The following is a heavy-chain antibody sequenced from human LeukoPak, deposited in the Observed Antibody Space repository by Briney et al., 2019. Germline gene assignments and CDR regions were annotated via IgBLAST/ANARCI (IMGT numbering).Heavy chain of an antibody. CDR1: GFTVSSNY. CDR2: IYSGGNT. D-gene: IGHD1-1*01. V-gene: IGHV3-53*01. CDR3: ARLVATTGRLYFDY. J-gene: IGHJ4*02. Sequence: PGGSLRLPCAASGFTVSSNYMGWVRQAPGKGLEYVSVIYSGGNTYYAGSVKGRFTISRDNSKNTVYLQMNSLRAEDTAVFYCARLVATTGRLYFDYWGQGTLVTVSS.